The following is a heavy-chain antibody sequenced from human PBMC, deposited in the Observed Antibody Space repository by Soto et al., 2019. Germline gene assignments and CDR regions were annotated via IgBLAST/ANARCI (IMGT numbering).Heavy chain of an antibody. CDR1: GGTFNSYA. CDR3: ARGWSYDILTAYSY. Sequence: SVKVSCKASGGTFNSYAISCVRQAPGQGLEWMGGIIPMFGTANYAQKFKGRVTITADESTSTGYMELSSLRSEDTAVYYCARGWSYDILTAYSYWGQGTLVTVSS. V-gene: IGHV1-69*13. CDR2: IIPMFGTA. D-gene: IGHD3-9*01. J-gene: IGHJ4*02.